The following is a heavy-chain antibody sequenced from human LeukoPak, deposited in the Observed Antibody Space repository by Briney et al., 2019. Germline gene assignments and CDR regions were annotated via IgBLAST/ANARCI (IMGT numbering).Heavy chain of an antibody. CDR2: IKQDGSDK. D-gene: IGHD5-18*01. CDR3: ARDGALGLDTPTGWYFDL. V-gene: IGHV3-7*01. Sequence: QAGGSLRLSCAASGFTFSSYWMSWVRQAPGKGLEWLANIKQDGSDKYYVDSVKGRFTISRDNAQNSLYLQMDSLRAEDTAVYYCARDGALGLDTPTGWYFDLWGRGTLVTVSS. J-gene: IGHJ2*01. CDR1: GFTFSSYW.